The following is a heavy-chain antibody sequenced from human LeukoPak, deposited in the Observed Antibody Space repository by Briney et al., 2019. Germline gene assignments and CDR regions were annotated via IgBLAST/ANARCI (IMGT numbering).Heavy chain of an antibody. CDR2: INHSGST. D-gene: IGHD3-10*01. CDR3: ARGRSPLYSSSEKVRGVVWWY. Sequence: PSETLSLTCTVSGGSISSSSYYWGWIRQPPGKGLEWIGEINHSGSTNYNPSLKSRVTISVDTSKNQFSLKLSSVTAADTAVYYCARGRSPLYSSSEKVRGVVWWYWGQGTLVTVSS. V-gene: IGHV4-39*07. CDR1: GGSISSSSYY. J-gene: IGHJ4*02.